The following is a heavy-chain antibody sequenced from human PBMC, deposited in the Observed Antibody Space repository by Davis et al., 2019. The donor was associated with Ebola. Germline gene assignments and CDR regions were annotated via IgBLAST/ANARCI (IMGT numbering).Heavy chain of an antibody. CDR1: GGSISSSSYY. V-gene: IGHV4-61*05. Sequence: SETLSLTCTASGGSISSSSYYWSWIRQPPGHGRDWIGYIYYSGSTNYNPSLKSRVTISVDTSKNQFSLKLSSVTAADTAVYYCARSASPWFDPWGQGTLVTVSS. CDR3: ARSASPWFDP. J-gene: IGHJ5*02. CDR2: IYYSGST.